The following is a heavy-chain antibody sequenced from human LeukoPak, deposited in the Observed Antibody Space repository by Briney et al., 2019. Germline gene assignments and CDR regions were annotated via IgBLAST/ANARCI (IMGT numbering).Heavy chain of an antibody. CDR2: INPSGGST. CDR3: ARIPYGSGSYYDAFDI. D-gene: IGHD3-10*01. Sequence: ASVKVSCKASGYTFTGYYMHWVRQAPGQGLEWMGRINPSGGSTSYAQKFQGRVTMTRDTSTSTVYMELSSLRSEDTAVYYCARIPYGSGSYYDAFDIWGQGTMVTVSS. J-gene: IGHJ3*02. V-gene: IGHV1-46*01. CDR1: GYTFTGYY.